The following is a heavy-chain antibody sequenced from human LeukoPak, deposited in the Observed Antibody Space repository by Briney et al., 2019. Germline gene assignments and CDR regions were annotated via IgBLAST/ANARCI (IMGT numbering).Heavy chain of an antibody. CDR2: IYHSGST. Sequence: TSETLSLTCAVSGYSISSGYYWGWIRQPPGKGLEWIGSIYHSGSTYYNPSLKSRVTISVDTSKNQFSLKLSSVTAADTAVSYCARGYSSGRKDYWGQGTLVTVSS. CDR1: GYSISSGYY. V-gene: IGHV4-38-2*01. CDR3: ARGYSSGRKDY. D-gene: IGHD6-19*01. J-gene: IGHJ4*02.